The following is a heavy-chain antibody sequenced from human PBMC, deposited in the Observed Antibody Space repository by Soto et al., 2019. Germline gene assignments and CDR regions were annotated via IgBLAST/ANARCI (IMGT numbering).Heavy chain of an antibody. J-gene: IGHJ6*03. V-gene: IGHV4-39*01. Sequence: QLQMQESGPGLVKPSETLSLTCTVSGGSISSSSYYWGWIRQSPGKGLEWIASIYYSGCTYYNTSLKSRVTISVDPSRNQFSLKLTSVTAADTAVYYCARHGSYYYYYMDVWGKGTTVTVSS. D-gene: IGHD2-2*03. CDR2: IYYSGCT. CDR3: ARHGSYYYYYMDV. CDR1: GGSISSSSYY.